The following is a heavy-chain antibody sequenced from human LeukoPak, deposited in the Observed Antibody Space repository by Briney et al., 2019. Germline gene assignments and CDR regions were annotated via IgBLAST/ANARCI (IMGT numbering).Heavy chain of an antibody. V-gene: IGHV4-34*01. CDR3: ARDTYQLLISEVRQYYYYYYMDV. D-gene: IGHD2-2*01. Sequence: SETLSLTCAVYGGSFSGYYWSGILQPPGKGLEWIGEINHSGSTNYNPSLKSRVTISVDTSKNQFSLKLSSVTAADTAVYYCARDTYQLLISEVRQYYYYYYMDVWGKGTTVTVSS. CDR1: GGSFSGYY. J-gene: IGHJ6*03. CDR2: INHSGST.